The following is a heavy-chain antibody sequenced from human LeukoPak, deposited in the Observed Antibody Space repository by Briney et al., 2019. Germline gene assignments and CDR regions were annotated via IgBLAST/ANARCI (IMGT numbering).Heavy chain of an antibody. CDR3: AIRYSGSYNDY. D-gene: IGHD1-26*01. J-gene: IGHJ4*02. V-gene: IGHV5-51*01. CDR2: IYPGDSDI. CDR1: GYSFATHW. Sequence: GESLKISCRGSGYSFATHWIGWVRQLPGKGLEWMGIIYPGDSDIRYSPSFQGQVTISADKSISTAYLQWSSLKASDTAMYYCAIRYSGSYNDYWGQGTLVTVSS.